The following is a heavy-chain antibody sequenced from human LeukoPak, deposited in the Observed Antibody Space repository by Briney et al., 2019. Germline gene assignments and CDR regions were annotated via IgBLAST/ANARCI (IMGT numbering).Heavy chain of an antibody. CDR1: GGTFISYA. CDR2: IIPIFGTA. V-gene: IGHV1-69*13. Sequence: GASVKVSCKASGGTFISYAISWVRQAPGQGLEWMGGIIPIFGTANYAQKFQGRVTITADESTSTAYMELSSLRSEDTAVYYCARLSTSSYYFDYWGQGTLVTVSS. J-gene: IGHJ4*02. D-gene: IGHD2-2*01. CDR3: ARLSTSSYYFDY.